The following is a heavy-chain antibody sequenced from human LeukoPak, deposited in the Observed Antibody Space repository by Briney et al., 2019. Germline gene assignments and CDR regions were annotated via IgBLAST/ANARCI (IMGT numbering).Heavy chain of an antibody. CDR1: GFTFSSYW. V-gene: IGHV3-74*01. D-gene: IGHD5-24*01. CDR3: ARPRDGYNANFDY. CDR2: INTDGSST. Sequence: GGSLRLSCAASGFTFSSYWMHWVRQAPGKGLVWVSRINTDGSSTSYADSVKGRFTISRDNAKNSLYLQMNSLRAEDTAVYYCARPRDGYNANFDYWGQGTLVTVSS. J-gene: IGHJ4*02.